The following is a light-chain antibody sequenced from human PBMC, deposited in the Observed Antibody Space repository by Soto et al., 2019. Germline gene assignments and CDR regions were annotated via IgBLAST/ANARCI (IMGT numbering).Light chain of an antibody. CDR2: EVS. CDR3: ASYTSSSTSVI. J-gene: IGLJ2*01. V-gene: IGLV2-14*01. CDR1: SSDIGDFKY. Sequence: QSVLTQPASVSGSPGQSIAISCTGTSSDIGDFKYVSWYQQHPGKAPKLIIFEVSNRPSGISSRFSGSKSGNTASLTISGLQAEDEADYYCASYTSSSTSVIFGRGTKVTVL.